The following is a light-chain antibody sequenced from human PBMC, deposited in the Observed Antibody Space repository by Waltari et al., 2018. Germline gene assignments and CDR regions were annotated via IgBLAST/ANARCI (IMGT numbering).Light chain of an antibody. CDR1: ETIRNY. Sequence: DIQMTQSPSSLSASVGDRVTISCRASETIRNYSNWFQQKPGKAPKLLINTASSLQSGVPLRFSGSGSGTDFSLTISSLQPEDFATYYCQQTYIMPLTFGGGTKVEMK. V-gene: IGKV1-39*01. CDR3: QQTYIMPLT. J-gene: IGKJ4*01. CDR2: TAS.